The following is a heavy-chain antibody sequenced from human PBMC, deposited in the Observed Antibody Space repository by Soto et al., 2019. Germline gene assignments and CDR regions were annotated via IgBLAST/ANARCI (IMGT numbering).Heavy chain of an antibody. CDR2: IYWDDDK. Sequence: QITLKESGPTLVKPTQTLTLTCTFCGFSLSTSGVGVCWIRQPPGKALEWLALIYWDDDKRCSPSLKSRLTITKDTSKNPVVLTMTNMDHVDTATYYCAHRRVNSGYVYFDYWGQGTLVTVSS. CDR3: AHRRVNSGYVYFDY. CDR1: GFSLSTSGVG. D-gene: IGHD5-12*01. V-gene: IGHV2-5*02. J-gene: IGHJ4*02.